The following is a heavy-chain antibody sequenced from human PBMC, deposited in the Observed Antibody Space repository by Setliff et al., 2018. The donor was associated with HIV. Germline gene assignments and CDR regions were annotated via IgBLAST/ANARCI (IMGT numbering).Heavy chain of an antibody. J-gene: IGHJ5*02. V-gene: IGHV4-34*01. D-gene: IGHD6-13*01. CDR2: INHSGKT. CDR1: GGSFSGYY. Sequence: PSETLSLTCAVYGGSFSGYYWTWIRQPPGKGLEWIGDINHSGKTNYNRSLKSRVTISLDTSKNQFSLRLTSVTAADTAVYYCAREGGTGHSSWYGAYWYDPWGQGTLVTVSS. CDR3: AREGGTGHSSWYGAYWYDP.